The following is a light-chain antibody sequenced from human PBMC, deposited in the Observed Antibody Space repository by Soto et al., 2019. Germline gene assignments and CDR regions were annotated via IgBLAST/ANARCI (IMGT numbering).Light chain of an antibody. J-gene: IGKJ1*01. CDR1: QNVRTF. CDR3: QQHSHWPPWT. CDR2: GAS. V-gene: IGKV3-11*01. Sequence: EVVLTQSPATLSLSPGERATLSCRASQNVRTFLDWYQQKPGQAPRLLIYGASNRDTGIPARFSGSRPRTDFTLNISSLEPEDFAVYYCQQHSHWPPWTFGQGTRVEIQ.